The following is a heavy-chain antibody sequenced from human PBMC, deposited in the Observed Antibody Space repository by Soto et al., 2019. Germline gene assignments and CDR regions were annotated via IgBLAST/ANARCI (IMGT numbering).Heavy chain of an antibody. CDR3: AKNQGVELVPLATVDWFDP. V-gene: IGHV3-23*01. D-gene: IGHD1-26*01. CDR1: GFIFENFG. Sequence: GGSLGLFCAASGFIFENFGVSGVRQDPGKGLEWISSISGSGFKKYYANSMKGRFTISRDNSKSTVYLELNNLSAEDTAVYHCAKNQGVELVPLATVDWFDPWGQGSVVTGSS. J-gene: IGHJ5*01. CDR2: ISGSGFKK.